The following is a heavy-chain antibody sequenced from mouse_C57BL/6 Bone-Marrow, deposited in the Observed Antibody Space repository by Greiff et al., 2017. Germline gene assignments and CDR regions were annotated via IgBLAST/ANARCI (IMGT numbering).Heavy chain of an antibody. CDR2: IYPRSGTT. V-gene: IGHV1-81*01. CDR1: GYTFTSYG. D-gene: IGHD2-4*01. Sequence: VQLQQSGAELARPGASVKLSCKASGYTFTSYGISWVKQRTGQGLEWIGEIYPRSGTTYYNEKFKGKATLTADKSSSTAYMELRSLTSEDSAVYFCAREDYDKMAWFAYWGQGTLVTVSA. J-gene: IGHJ3*01. CDR3: AREDYDKMAWFAY.